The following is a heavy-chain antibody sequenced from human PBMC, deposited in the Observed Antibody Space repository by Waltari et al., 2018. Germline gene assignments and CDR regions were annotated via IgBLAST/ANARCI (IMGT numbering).Heavy chain of an antibody. CDR2: INHSGST. D-gene: IGHD3-22*01. Sequence: QVQLQQWGAGLLKPSETLSLTCAVYGGSFSGYYWSWIRQPPGKGLEWIGEINHSGSTNFNPSLKSRVTRSGDTSKNQFSLKLSSVTAADTAVYYCASGVVVITTVTSFDYWGQGTLVTVSS. J-gene: IGHJ4*02. V-gene: IGHV4-34*01. CDR1: GGSFSGYY. CDR3: ASGVVVITTVTSFDY.